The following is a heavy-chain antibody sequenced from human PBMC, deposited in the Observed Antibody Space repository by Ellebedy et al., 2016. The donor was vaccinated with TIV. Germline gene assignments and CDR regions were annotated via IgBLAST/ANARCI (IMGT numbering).Heavy chain of an antibody. Sequence: ASVKVSCXASGYTFTSYYMHWVRQAPGQGLEWMGIINPSGGSTSYAQKFQGRVTMTRDTSTSTVYMELSSLRSEDTAVYYCASNDYGDYDYYGMDVWGQGTTVTVSS. V-gene: IGHV1-46*01. CDR3: ASNDYGDYDYYGMDV. CDR2: INPSGGST. D-gene: IGHD4-17*01. J-gene: IGHJ6*02. CDR1: GYTFTSYY.